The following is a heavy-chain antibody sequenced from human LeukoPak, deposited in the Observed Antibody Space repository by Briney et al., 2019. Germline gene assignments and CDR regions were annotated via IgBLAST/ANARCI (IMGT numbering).Heavy chain of an antibody. J-gene: IGHJ6*02. V-gene: IGHV4-31*03. CDR2: IYCSGST. CDR3: AREVLRDGMDV. Sequence: SETLSLTCTVSGGSISSGGYSWSWIRQHPGKGLEWIGYIYCSGSTYYNPSLKSRVTISVDTSKNQFSLKLSSVTAADTAVYYCAREVLRDGMDVWGQGTTVTVSS. D-gene: IGHD3-3*01. CDR1: GGSISSGGYS.